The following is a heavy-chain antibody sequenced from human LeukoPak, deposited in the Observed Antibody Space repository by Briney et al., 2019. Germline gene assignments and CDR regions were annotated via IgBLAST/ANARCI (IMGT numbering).Heavy chain of an antibody. J-gene: IGHJ4*02. CDR3: AKEGRITTAAQGYYFDY. D-gene: IGHD2-2*01. CDR2: ISGSGGST. Sequence: GGSLRLSCAASGFTFSSYAMSWVRQAPGKGLEWVSAISGSGGSTYYADSVKGRFTISRDNSKNTLYLQMNSLRAEDTAVYYCAKEGRITTAAQGYYFDYWGQGTLVTVSS. V-gene: IGHV3-23*01. CDR1: GFTFSSYA.